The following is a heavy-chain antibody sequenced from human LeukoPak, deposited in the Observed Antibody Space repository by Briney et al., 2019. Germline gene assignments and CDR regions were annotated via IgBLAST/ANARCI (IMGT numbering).Heavy chain of an antibody. CDR1: RFTLSTYW. CDR3: ARGVPYDSWSGPHYSDY. V-gene: IGHV3-7*01. Sequence: GESLRLSCAASRFTLSTYWMSWVRQAPGKGLEWVAHIKQDGSQEYYVDSVKGRFTISRDGAKNSLYLQMNSLGAEDTAVYYCARGVPYDSWSGPHYSDYWGQGTLVTVSS. D-gene: IGHD3-3*01. J-gene: IGHJ4*02. CDR2: IKQDGSQE.